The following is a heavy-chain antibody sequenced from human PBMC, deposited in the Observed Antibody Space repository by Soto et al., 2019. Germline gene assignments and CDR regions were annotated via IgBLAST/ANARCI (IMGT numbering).Heavy chain of an antibody. V-gene: IGHV3-30*18. D-gene: IGHD3-22*01. CDR1: GFTFSSYG. CDR2: ISYDGSNK. CDR3: AKDKYEYYYDSSGSPPADY. J-gene: IGHJ4*02. Sequence: GGSLRLSCAASGFTFSSYGMHWVRQAPGKGLEWVAVISYDGSNKYYADSVKGRFTISRDNSKNTLYLQMNSLRAEDTAVYYCAKDKYEYYYDSSGSPPADYWGQGTLVTVSS.